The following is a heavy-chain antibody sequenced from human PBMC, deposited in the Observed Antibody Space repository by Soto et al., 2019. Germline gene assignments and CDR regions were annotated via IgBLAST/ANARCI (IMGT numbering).Heavy chain of an antibody. D-gene: IGHD3-16*01. V-gene: IGHV1-69*01. J-gene: IGHJ4*02. CDR3: ATHGLGVSSPPYFDN. CDR1: GGTFSGYV. Sequence: QLVQSGSEVKKPGSSVKVSCQASGGTFSGYVVTWVRQAPGQGLEWMGEFVPLFGTTNYAQRFSGRSTITAEESTSTAYMELRTLRSDDTAVYYGATHGLGVSSPPYFDNWGQGTLVTVSS. CDR2: FVPLFGTT.